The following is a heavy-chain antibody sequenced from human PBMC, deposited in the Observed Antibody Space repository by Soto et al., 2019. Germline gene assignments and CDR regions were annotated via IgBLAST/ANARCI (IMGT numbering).Heavy chain of an antibody. J-gene: IGHJ6*02. D-gene: IGHD2-15*01. CDR3: ARIQGRGYCSGGSCYSDYYYGMDV. CDR2: IIPIFATA. CDR1: GGTFSSYA. Sequence: SVKVSCKAFGGTFSSYAISWVRQAPGQGLEWMGGIIPIFATANYAQKFQGRVTMTRDTSISTAYMELSRLRSDDTAVYYCARIQGRGYCSGGSCYSDYYYGMDVWGQGTTVTVSS. V-gene: IGHV1-69*05.